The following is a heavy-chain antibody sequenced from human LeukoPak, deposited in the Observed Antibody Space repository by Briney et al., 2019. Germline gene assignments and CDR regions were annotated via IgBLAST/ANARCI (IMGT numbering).Heavy chain of an antibody. V-gene: IGHV3-21*01. J-gene: IGHJ6*03. D-gene: IGHD1-14*01. Sequence: KPGGSLRLSCAASGFTFTGYNIHWVRQAPGKGLEWVSSISSTGSYIYYADSVKGRFTISRDNAKNSLYLQMNSLRAEDTAVYYCARAPGRYYYYMDVWGKGTTVTISS. CDR2: ISSTGSYI. CDR3: ARAPGRYYYYMDV. CDR1: GFTFTGYN.